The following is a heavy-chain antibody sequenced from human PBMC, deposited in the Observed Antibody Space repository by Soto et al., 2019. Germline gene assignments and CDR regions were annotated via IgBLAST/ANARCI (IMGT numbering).Heavy chain of an antibody. D-gene: IGHD3-9*01. CDR2: INHSGST. Sequence: SETLSLTCAVYGGSFSGYYWSWIRQPPGKGLEWIGEINHSGSTNYNPSLKSRVTISVDTSKNQFSLKLSSVTAADTAVYYCARGHQSNYDILTGYQEFDPWGQGTLVTVSS. V-gene: IGHV4-34*01. J-gene: IGHJ5*02. CDR1: GGSFSGYY. CDR3: ARGHQSNYDILTGYQEFDP.